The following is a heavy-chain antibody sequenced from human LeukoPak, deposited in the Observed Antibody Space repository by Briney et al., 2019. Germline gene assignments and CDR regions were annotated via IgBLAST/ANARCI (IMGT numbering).Heavy chain of an antibody. J-gene: IGHJ4*02. CDR1: GFTFSSYW. V-gene: IGHV3-7*01. CDR3: ARGSTTVTSRGYFDF. D-gene: IGHD4-17*01. Sequence: GGSLRLSCAASGFTFSSYWMSWVRQAPGKGLEWVANIKQDGSEKYYVDSVKGRFTISGDNAKNSLYLQMNSLRAEDTAVYYCARGSTTVTSRGYFDFWGQGTLVTVSS. CDR2: IKQDGSEK.